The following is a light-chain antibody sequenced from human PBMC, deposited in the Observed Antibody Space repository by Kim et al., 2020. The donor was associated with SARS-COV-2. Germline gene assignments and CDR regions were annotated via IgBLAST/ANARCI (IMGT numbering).Light chain of an antibody. CDR3: QQYDGYPRT. V-gene: IGKV1-16*01. J-gene: IGKJ1*01. CDR1: QGIANN. Sequence: ASVGNRVIITCRASQGIANNVAWFQQKQGKAPKSLIYAASSLESGVPSRFSGSGSGTDFILTISSLQPEDYATYYCQQYDGYPRTFGQGTKVDIK. CDR2: AAS.